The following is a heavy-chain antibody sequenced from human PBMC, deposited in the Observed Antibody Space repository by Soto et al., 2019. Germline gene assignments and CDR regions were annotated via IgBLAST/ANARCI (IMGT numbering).Heavy chain of an antibody. V-gene: IGHV3-21*01. CDR1: GFTFSSYS. Sequence: GGSLRLSCAASGFTFSSYSMNWVRQAPGKGLEWVSSISSSSSYIYYADSVKGRFTISRDNAKNSLYLQMNSLRAEDTAVYYCARETKPYYYDSSGYYDYWGQGTLVTVSS. D-gene: IGHD3-22*01. CDR3: ARETKPYYYDSSGYYDY. J-gene: IGHJ4*02. CDR2: ISSSSSYI.